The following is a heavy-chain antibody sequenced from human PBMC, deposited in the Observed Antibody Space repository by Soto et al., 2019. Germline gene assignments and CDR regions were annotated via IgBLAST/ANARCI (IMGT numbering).Heavy chain of an antibody. V-gene: IGHV4-4*07. CDR2: IDTSGST. J-gene: IGHJ4*02. Sequence: SETLSLTCTVSGGSISNYYCTWIRQPAGKGLEWIGRIDTSGSTNYNPSLKSRVTMSVGTSKQEFSLKLSSVTAADTALYYCARGGQDFWSGPFDYWGRGALVTVSS. CDR3: ARGGQDFWSGPFDY. CDR1: GGSISNYY. D-gene: IGHD3-3*01.